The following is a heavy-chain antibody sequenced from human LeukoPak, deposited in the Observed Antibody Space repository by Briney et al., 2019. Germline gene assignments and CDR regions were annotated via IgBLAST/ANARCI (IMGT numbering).Heavy chain of an antibody. V-gene: IGHV3-23*01. Sequence: GGSLRLSCAASGFTFSSYAMSWVRQAPGKGLEWVSAISGSGGSTYYADSVKGRFTISRDNSKNTLYLQMSSLRAEDTAVYYCAKWRAGDQSLDYWGQGTLVTVSS. CDR1: GFTFSSYA. CDR2: ISGSGGST. D-gene: IGHD7-27*01. J-gene: IGHJ4*02. CDR3: AKWRAGDQSLDY.